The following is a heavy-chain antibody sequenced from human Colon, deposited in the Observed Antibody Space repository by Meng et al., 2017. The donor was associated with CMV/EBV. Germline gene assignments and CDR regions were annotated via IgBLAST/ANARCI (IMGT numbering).Heavy chain of an antibody. CDR3: ARGRPNWSGVLDY. J-gene: IGHJ4*02. V-gene: IGHV1-18*01. Sequence: QVALVQFGAEVKEPGASVLASCRSSGYTFTSYGINWVRKVHGQGLEWMGWISGSTGYTNRAQKFQGRVTMTTDTSTSTAYLALTSMTSNDTAVYYCARGRPNWSGVLDYWGQGTLVTVSS. CDR1: GYTFTSYG. D-gene: IGHD1-1*01. CDR2: ISGSTGYT.